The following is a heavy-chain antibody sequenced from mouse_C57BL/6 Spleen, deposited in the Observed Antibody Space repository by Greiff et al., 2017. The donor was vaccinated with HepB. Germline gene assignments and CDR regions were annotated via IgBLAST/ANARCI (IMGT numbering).Heavy chain of an antibody. CDR1: GYTFTSYW. CDR3: ARVETAQNYFDY. CDR2: IYPGSGST. Sequence: QVQLQQPGAELVKPGASVKMSCKASGYTFTSYWITWVKQRPGQGLEWIGDIYPGSGSTNYNEKFKSKATLPVDTSSSTAYMQLSSLTSEDSAVYYCARVETAQNYFDYWGQGTTLTVSS. V-gene: IGHV1-55*01. D-gene: IGHD3-2*02. J-gene: IGHJ2*01.